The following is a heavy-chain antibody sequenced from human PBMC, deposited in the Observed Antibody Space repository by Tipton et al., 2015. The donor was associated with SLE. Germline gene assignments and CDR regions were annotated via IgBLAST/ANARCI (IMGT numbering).Heavy chain of an antibody. CDR2: IYYSGST. Sequence: TLSLTCIVSGGSISSHYWSWIRQPPGKGLEWIGYIYYSGSTNYNPSLKSRVTISVDTSKNQFSLKLSSVTAADTAVYYCARDREQWLVRRADAFDIWGQGTMVTVSS. CDR3: ARDREQWLVRRADAFDI. D-gene: IGHD6-19*01. J-gene: IGHJ3*02. CDR1: GGSISSHY. V-gene: IGHV4-59*11.